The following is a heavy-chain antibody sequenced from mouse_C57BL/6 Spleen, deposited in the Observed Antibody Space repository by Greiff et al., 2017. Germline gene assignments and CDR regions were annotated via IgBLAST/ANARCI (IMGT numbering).Heavy chain of an antibody. CDR3: AAYSNYEGDYFDY. CDR2: IHPSDSDT. J-gene: IGHJ2*01. Sequence: QVQLKQPGAELVKPGASVKVSCKASGYTFTSYWMHWVKQRPGQGLEWIGRIHPSDSDTNYNQKFKGKATLTVDKSSSTAYMQLSSLTSEDSAVYYCAAYSNYEGDYFDYWGQGTTLTVSS. D-gene: IGHD2-5*01. CDR1: GYTFTSYW. V-gene: IGHV1-74*01.